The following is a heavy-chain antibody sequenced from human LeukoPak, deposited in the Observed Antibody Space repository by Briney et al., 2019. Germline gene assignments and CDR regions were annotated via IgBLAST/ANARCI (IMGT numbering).Heavy chain of an antibody. CDR3: AKAPVTSCRGAFCYPFDY. V-gene: IGHV3-23*01. Sequence: GGSLRLSCAASEFSVGSNYMTWVRQAPGKGLEWVSAMSSSDDGRYYAASVRGRFTISRDTSRSTLYLQMNSLRAEDAAVYYCAKAPVTSCRGAFCYPFDYWGQGTLVTVSS. CDR2: MSSSDDGR. D-gene: IGHD2-15*01. J-gene: IGHJ4*02. CDR1: EFSVGSNY.